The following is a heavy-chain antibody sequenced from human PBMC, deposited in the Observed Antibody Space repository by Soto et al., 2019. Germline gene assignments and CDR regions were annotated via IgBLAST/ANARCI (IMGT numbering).Heavy chain of an antibody. J-gene: IGHJ4*02. D-gene: IGHD6-19*01. CDR3: ARGYGAVAGDY. CDR2: INHSGST. CDR1: GGSFSGYY. V-gene: IGHV4-34*01. Sequence: SETLSLTCAVYGGSFSGYYWSWIRQPPGKGLEWIGEINHSGSTNYNPSLKSRVTISVDTSKNQFSLKLSSVTAADTAVYYCARGYGAVAGDYWGQGTLVTVSS.